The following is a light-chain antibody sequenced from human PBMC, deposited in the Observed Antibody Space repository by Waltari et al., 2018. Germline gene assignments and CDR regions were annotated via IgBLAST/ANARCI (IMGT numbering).Light chain of an antibody. V-gene: IGKV3-11*01. Sequence: PGERATLSCRASQSVSSYLAWYQQKPGQAPRLLIYDASNRATGIPARFSGSGSGTDFTLTISSLEPEDFAVYYCQQRSNWPPFTFGPGTKVDIK. J-gene: IGKJ3*01. CDR3: QQRSNWPPFT. CDR1: QSVSSY. CDR2: DAS.